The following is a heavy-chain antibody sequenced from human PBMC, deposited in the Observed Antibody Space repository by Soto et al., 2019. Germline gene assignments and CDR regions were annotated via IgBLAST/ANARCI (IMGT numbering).Heavy chain of an antibody. V-gene: IGHV4-34*01. CDR3: ARWELGYCSGGSCSTSKNYFDY. Sequence: SETLSLTCAVYGGSFSGYYWSWIRQPPGKGLEWIGEINHSGSTNYNPSLKSRVTISVDTSKNQFSLKLSSVTAADTAVYYCARWELGYCSGGSCSTSKNYFDYWGQGTRVTVS. J-gene: IGHJ4*02. CDR1: GGSFSGYY. CDR2: INHSGST. D-gene: IGHD2-15*01.